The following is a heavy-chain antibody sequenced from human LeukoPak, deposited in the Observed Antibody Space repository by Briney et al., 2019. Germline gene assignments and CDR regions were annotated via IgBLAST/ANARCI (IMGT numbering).Heavy chain of an antibody. D-gene: IGHD4-23*01. CDR2: IRSGGSTI. Sequence: GGSLRLSCAASGFTFSSYEMNWVRQAPGKGLEWGSYIRSGGSTIDYADWVKGRFTISSANAKNSLYLQMNSLRAEDTAVYYCATHFYGGNGSPGIDYWGQGILVTVSS. CDR3: ATHFYGGNGSPGIDY. V-gene: IGHV3-48*03. J-gene: IGHJ4*02. CDR1: GFTFSSYE.